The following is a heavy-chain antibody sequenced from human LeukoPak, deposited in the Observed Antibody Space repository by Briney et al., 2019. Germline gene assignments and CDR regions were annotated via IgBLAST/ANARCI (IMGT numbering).Heavy chain of an antibody. Sequence: ASVKVSCKASGYTFTSYGISWVRQAPGQGLEWMGWISPYNGNTNYAQKLQGRVTMTTDTSTSTAYMELRSLRSDDTAVYYCARDQQWLGASWFAPWGQGTLVTVSS. CDR1: GYTFTSYG. CDR2: ISPYNGNT. J-gene: IGHJ5*02. CDR3: ARDQQWLGASWFAP. V-gene: IGHV1-18*01. D-gene: IGHD6-19*01.